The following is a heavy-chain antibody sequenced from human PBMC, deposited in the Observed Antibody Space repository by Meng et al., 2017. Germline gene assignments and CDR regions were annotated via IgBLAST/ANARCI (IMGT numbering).Heavy chain of an antibody. D-gene: IGHD3-10*01. J-gene: IGHJ4*02. V-gene: IGHV3-30*01. CDR2: ISYDGSNK. CDR1: GFTFSSYA. CDR3: ASMGY. Sequence: QLVGSGGGVVQPGRSLRLSCAASGFTFSSYAMHWVRQAPGKGLEWVAVISYDGSNKYYADSVKGRFTISRDNSKNTLYLQMNSLRAEDTAVYYCASMGYWGQGTLVTVSS.